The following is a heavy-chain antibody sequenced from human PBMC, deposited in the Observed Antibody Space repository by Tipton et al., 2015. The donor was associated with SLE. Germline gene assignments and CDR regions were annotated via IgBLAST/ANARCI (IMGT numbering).Heavy chain of an antibody. Sequence: TLSLTCTVSGGSISSHYWSWIRQPPGKGLEWIGYIYNSGSGNYNPSLKSRVSISVDTSKHQFSLKLSSVSAADTAVYYCAISDYCDSSGYYSYTFDSWGQGTMVTVSS. CDR2: IYNSGSG. J-gene: IGHJ3*02. CDR3: AISDYCDSSGYYSYTFDS. CDR1: GGSISSHY. V-gene: IGHV4-59*11. D-gene: IGHD3-22*01.